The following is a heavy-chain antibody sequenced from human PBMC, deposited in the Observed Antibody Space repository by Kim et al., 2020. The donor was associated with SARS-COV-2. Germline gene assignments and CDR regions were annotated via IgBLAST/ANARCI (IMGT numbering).Heavy chain of an antibody. CDR2: IYFNGNT. CDR1: GDSLASIDHY. J-gene: IGHJ4*02. V-gene: IGHV4-39*01. CDR3: ARRRNCGYDFDY. Sequence: SETLSLTCTVSGDSLASIDHYWGWVRQPPGKGLEWIGTIYFNGNTYYNPSLESRITISLDTSKNQFSLKVSSVTAADTALYYCARRRNCGYDFDYWGQGALVTVSS. D-gene: IGHD5-12*01.